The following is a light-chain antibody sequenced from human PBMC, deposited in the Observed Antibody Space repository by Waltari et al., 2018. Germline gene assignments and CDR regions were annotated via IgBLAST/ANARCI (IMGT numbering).Light chain of an antibody. Sequence: QSALTQPASVSGSPGQSITISCTGTSSDVGGYNYVSWYQQHPGKAPKLMIYDVSKWPSGVSNRFSGSKSGNTASLTISGLQPEDEADYYCSSYTGSTTWVFGGETKLTVL. CDR2: DVS. J-gene: IGLJ3*02. CDR1: SSDVGGYNY. CDR3: SSYTGSTTWV. V-gene: IGLV2-14*03.